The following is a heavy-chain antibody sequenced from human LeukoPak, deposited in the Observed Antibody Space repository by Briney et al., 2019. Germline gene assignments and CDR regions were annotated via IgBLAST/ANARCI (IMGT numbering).Heavy chain of an antibody. CDR2: VYYSGST. CDR1: GGSVSSGNYY. V-gene: IGHV4-61*01. D-gene: IGHD5-12*01. Sequence: SETLPLTCTVSGGSVSSGNYYWSWIRQPPGKGLEWIGYVYYSGSTNYNPSLTSRVAISVDTSKNQFSLRVSSVTAADTAVYYCASGGPYSGYIYWGQGTLVTVSS. J-gene: IGHJ4*02. CDR3: ASGGPYSGYIY.